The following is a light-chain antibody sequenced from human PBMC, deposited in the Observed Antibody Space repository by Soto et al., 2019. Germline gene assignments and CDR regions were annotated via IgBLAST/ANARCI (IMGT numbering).Light chain of an antibody. CDR1: QSXXSW. Sequence: DIQMTQSPSTLSASVGDRVTVTCRASQSXXSWLAWYQQKAGKAPKLLIYKASALESGVPSRFSGSGSGTEFTLTISSLEPEDFATYYCQHYNTYPWTFGQGTKVDIK. CDR3: QHYNTYPWT. J-gene: IGKJ1*01. V-gene: IGKV1-5*03. CDR2: KAS.